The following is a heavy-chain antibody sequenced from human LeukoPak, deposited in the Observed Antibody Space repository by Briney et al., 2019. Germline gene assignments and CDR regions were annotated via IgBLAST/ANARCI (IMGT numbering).Heavy chain of an antibody. D-gene: IGHD2-15*01. J-gene: IGHJ4*02. CDR1: DGSINSYY. CDR2: IYYSGST. V-gene: IGHV4-59*06. Sequence: PSETLSLTCSVSDGSINSYYWSWIRQHPGKGLEWIGYIYYSGSTYYNPSLKSRVTISVDTSKNQFSLKLSSVTAADTAVYYCARERYCSGGSCYPNQYYFDYWGQGTLVTVSS. CDR3: ARERYCSGGSCYPNQYYFDY.